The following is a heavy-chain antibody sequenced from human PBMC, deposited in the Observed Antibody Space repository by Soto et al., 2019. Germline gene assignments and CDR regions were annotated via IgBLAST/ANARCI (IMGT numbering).Heavy chain of an antibody. J-gene: IGHJ4*02. CDR3: ARSPTGGEWLRRNYFDY. CDR1: GGSISSGGYY. Sequence: QVQLQESGPGLVKPSQTLSLTCTVSGGSISSGGYYWSWIRQHPGKGLEWIGYIYYSGSTYYNPSLKSRVTISVDTSKTQFALKLGSVTAADTAVYYCARSPTGGEWLRRNYFDYWGQGTLVTVSS. V-gene: IGHV4-31*03. CDR2: IYYSGST. D-gene: IGHD5-12*01.